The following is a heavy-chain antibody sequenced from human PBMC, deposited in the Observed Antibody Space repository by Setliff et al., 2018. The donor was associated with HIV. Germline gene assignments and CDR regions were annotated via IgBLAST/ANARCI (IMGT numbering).Heavy chain of an antibody. Sequence: GGSLRLSCAASGFTFSIYEMNWVRQAPGKGLEWVSYMTASGSNIYYADSVKGRFTISRDNAKNSLYLQMNSLRADDTAIYYCARDDPAGGIDYWGQGTLVTVSS. V-gene: IGHV3-48*03. J-gene: IGHJ4*02. CDR2: MTASGSNI. D-gene: IGHD1-26*01. CDR3: ARDDPAGGIDY. CDR1: GFTFSIYE.